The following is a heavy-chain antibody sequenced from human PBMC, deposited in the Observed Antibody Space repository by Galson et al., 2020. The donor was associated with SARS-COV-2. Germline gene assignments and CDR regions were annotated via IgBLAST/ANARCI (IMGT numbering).Heavy chain of an antibody. D-gene: IGHD3-10*01. V-gene: IGHV2-5*02. CDR2: VYWDDDK. CDR3: AHKPPGGPVADAFDV. CDR1: GFSLSDTGVG. J-gene: IGHJ3*01. Sequence: KMSGPTLVKPTQTLTLTCNFSGFSLSDTGVGVGWIRQPPGQALEWLALVYWDDDKRYRPSLKSRLTITKDTSKNQVVLTMANMDPVDTGTYYSAHKPPGGPVADAFDVWGRGTKVTVSS.